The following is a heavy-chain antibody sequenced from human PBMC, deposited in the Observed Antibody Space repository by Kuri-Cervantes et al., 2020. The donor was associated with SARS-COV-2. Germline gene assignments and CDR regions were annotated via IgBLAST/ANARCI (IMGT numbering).Heavy chain of an antibody. CDR2: ISYDGSNK. D-gene: IGHD3-10*01. CDR3: VKVRSYYASGACDY. CDR1: GFTFSSYA. V-gene: IGHV3-30-3*01. J-gene: IGHJ4*02. Sequence: GESLKISCAASGFTFSSYAMHWVRQAPGKGLEWVAVISYDGSNKYYADSVKGRFTISRDNSKNTLYLQMNSLRAEDTAVYYCVKVRSYYASGACDYWGQGTPVTVSS.